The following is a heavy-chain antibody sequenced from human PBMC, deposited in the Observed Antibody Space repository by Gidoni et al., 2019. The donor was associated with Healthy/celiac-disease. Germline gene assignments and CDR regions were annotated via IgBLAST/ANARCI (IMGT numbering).Heavy chain of an antibody. CDR2: ISYDGSNK. D-gene: IGHD5-18*01. Sequence: QVQLLESGGGLVQPGRSLRLSCAASGFTFSSYGMHWVRQAPGKGLDWGVVISYDGSNKYYADYVKCRFTISRDNYKNTLYLQMNSLRDEDTAVYYCAKDLSTAYYYDYMDVWGKGTTVTVSS. CDR1: GFTFSSYG. CDR3: AKDLSTAYYYDYMDV. J-gene: IGHJ6*03. V-gene: IGHV3-30*18.